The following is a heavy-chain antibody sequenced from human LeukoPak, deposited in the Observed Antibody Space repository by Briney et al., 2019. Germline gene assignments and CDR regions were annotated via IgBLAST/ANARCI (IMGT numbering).Heavy chain of an antibody. D-gene: IGHD2-15*01. Sequence: GGSLRLSCAASVFTFSGSAMHWVRQASGKGLEWVGRIRSKANSYATAYAASVKGRFTISRDDSKNTAYLQMNSLKTEDTAVYYCTRPVGGRDYWGQGTLVTVSS. CDR2: IRSKANSYAT. J-gene: IGHJ4*02. CDR3: TRPVGGRDY. CDR1: VFTFSGSA. V-gene: IGHV3-73*01.